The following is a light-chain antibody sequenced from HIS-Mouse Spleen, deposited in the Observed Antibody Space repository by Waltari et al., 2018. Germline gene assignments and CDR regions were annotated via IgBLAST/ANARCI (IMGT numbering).Light chain of an antibody. CDR1: ALPKKY. Sequence: SYELTQPPSVSVSPGQTARITCSGDALPKKYAYWYQQKSGQAHVLVIYEDSKRPSGIPERVSGASSGTMATLTISGAQVEDEADYYCYSTDSSGKHRVFGGGTKLTVL. CDR3: YSTDSSGKHRV. CDR2: EDS. J-gene: IGLJ2*01. V-gene: IGLV3-10*01.